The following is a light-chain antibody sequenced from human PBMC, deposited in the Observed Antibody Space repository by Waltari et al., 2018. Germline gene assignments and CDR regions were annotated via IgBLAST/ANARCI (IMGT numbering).Light chain of an antibody. Sequence: DIVMTQSPLSLPVTPGEQAAIACRSSQSLLHSKGYNYLDWYLQKPGQSPQLMIYLGSNRASGVPDRFSGSGSGTDFTLNISRVEAEDVGVYYCMQALQIPPTFGGGTKVEI. J-gene: IGKJ4*01. CDR2: LGS. CDR3: MQALQIPPT. V-gene: IGKV2-28*01. CDR1: QSLLHSKGYNY.